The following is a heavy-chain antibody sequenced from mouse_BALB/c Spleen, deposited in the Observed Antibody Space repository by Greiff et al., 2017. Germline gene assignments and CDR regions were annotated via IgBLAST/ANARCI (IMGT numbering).Heavy chain of an antibody. CDR1: GYTFTSYW. V-gene: IGHV1-7*01. J-gene: IGHJ2*01. Sequence: VQLQQSGAELAKPGASVKMSCKASGYTFTSYWMHWVKQRPGQGLEWIGYINPSTGYTEYKQKFKDKATLTADKSSSTAYMQLSSLTSEDSAVYFCARGRDFDYWGQGTTLTVSS. CDR3: ARGRDFDY. D-gene: IGHD1-1*01. CDR2: INPSTGYT.